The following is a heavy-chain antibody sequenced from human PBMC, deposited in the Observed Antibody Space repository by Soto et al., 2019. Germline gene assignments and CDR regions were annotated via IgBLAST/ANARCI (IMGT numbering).Heavy chain of an antibody. CDR3: ARERVVNYTDYYFDY. Sequence: PGGSLRLSCAASGFDFYYYNMNWVRQAPGRGLEWVSSISGTGIDIHFADSVKGRFVISRGNAKTSLYLQMNSLRPEDTAVYYCARERVVNYTDYYFDYWGHGTLVTVSS. D-gene: IGHD3-16*02. CDR1: GFDFYYYN. CDR2: ISGTGIDI. V-gene: IGHV3-21*01. J-gene: IGHJ4*01.